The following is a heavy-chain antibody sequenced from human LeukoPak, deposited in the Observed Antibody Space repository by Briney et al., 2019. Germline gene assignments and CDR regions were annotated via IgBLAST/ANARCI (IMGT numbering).Heavy chain of an antibody. Sequence: GGSLRLSCAASGFTFSSYSMNWVRQAPGKGLEWVSSISSSSSYIYYADSVKGRFTISRDNAKNSLYLQMNSLRAEDTAVYYCARDSSMVRGVRGSHPEYYYYLDVWGKGTTVTVSS. CDR3: ARDSSMVRGVRGSHPEYYYYLDV. CDR2: ISSSSSYI. J-gene: IGHJ6*03. V-gene: IGHV3-21*01. D-gene: IGHD3-10*01. CDR1: GFTFSSYS.